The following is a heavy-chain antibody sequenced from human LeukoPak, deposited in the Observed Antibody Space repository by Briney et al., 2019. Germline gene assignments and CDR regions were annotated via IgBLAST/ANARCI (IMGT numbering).Heavy chain of an antibody. V-gene: IGHV3-23*01. CDR3: AGYFCSGGSCYRYFDY. CDR1: GFTFSSYA. J-gene: IGHJ4*02. CDR2: ISASGGAT. D-gene: IGHD2-15*01. Sequence: GGSLRLSCAASGFTFSSYAMRWVRQPPGKGLEWVSTISASGGATYYADSVKGRFTISRDNSKNTLYLQVNSLRPEDTAVYYCAGYFCSGGSCYRYFDYWGQGTLVTVSS.